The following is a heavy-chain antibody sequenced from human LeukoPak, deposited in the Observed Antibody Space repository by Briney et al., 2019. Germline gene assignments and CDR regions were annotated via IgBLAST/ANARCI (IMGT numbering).Heavy chain of an antibody. V-gene: IGHV3-48*03. D-gene: IGHD3-22*01. Sequence: PGGSLRLSCAASGFTFSSYEMNWVRQAPGKGLEWVSYISSSGSTIYYADSVKGRFTISRDNAKNSLYLQMNSLRAEDTAVYYRARDNYDSSGYYFDWGQGTLVTVSS. J-gene: IGHJ4*02. CDR2: ISSSGSTI. CDR3: ARDNYDSSGYYFD. CDR1: GFTFSSYE.